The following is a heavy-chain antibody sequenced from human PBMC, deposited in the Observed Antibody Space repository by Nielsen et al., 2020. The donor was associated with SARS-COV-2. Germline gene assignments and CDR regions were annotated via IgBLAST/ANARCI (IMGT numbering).Heavy chain of an antibody. Sequence: GESLKISCAASGFTFSNYGLHWVRQAPGKGLEWVAVISYDGSHKDYADSVKGRFTISRDNAKNSLYLQMTSLRAEDTAVYFCANSRAYYDSSGYLFDYWGQGSLVTVSS. CDR3: ANSRAYYDSSGYLFDY. J-gene: IGHJ4*02. CDR2: ISYDGSHK. D-gene: IGHD3-22*01. V-gene: IGHV3-33*05. CDR1: GFTFSNYG.